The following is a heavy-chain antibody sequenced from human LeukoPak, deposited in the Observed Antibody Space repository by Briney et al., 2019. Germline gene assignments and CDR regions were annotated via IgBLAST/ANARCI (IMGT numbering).Heavy chain of an antibody. CDR2: ISYDGSNK. D-gene: IGHD2-2*01. CDR3: AKGTSFDY. V-gene: IGHV3-30*18. J-gene: IGHJ4*02. CDR1: GFTFSSYG. Sequence: GGSLRLSCAASGFTFSSYGMHWVRQAPGKGLEWVAVISYDGSNKYYADSVKGRFTISRDNSKNTLYLQMNSLRAEDTAVYYCAKGTSFDYWGQGTLVTVSS.